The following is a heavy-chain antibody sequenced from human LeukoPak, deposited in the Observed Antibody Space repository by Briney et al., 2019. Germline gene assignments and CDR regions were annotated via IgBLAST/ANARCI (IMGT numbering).Heavy chain of an antibody. CDR2: ISGSGGST. V-gene: IGHV3-23*01. J-gene: IGHJ4*02. CDR1: GFTFSSYA. D-gene: IGHD6-13*01. CDR3: AKDRYTSSWYQGFDY. Sequence: GGSPRLSCAASGFTFSSYAMSWVRQAPGKGLEWVSAISGSGGSTYYADSVKRRFTISRDNSKNTLYLQMNSLRAEDTAVYYCAKDRYTSSWYQGFDYWGQGTLVTVSS.